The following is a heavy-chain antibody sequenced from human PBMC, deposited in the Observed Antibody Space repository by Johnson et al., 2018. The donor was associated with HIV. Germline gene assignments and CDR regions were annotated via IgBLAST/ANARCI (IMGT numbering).Heavy chain of an antibody. V-gene: IGHV3-30*04. Sequence: QVQLVESGGGVVQPGRSLRLSCAASGFTFSSYPMHWVRQAPGKGLEWVGVISYDGNSKYYGDSVKGRFTISRDNSKNTLYLQMNSLRAGDTAVYYCSRLPTGYSRDGFDIWCQGTMVTVSS. D-gene: IGHD5-18*01. CDR2: ISYDGNSK. CDR1: GFTFSSYP. J-gene: IGHJ3*02. CDR3: SRLPTGYSRDGFDI.